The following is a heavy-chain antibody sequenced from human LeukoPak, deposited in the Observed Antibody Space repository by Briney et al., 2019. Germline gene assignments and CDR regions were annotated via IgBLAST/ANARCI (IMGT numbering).Heavy chain of an antibody. Sequence: GGSLRLSCAACGFTFRRYSINCVRQAPGRGLEGVSSIDTASNTFYPNSVKGRFTVSRDNAKNSLNLQMNSLRAEDTAVSYCARTVCSGGSCPHDYWGQGTLVTVSS. V-gene: IGHV3-21*01. D-gene: IGHD2-15*01. CDR2: IDTASNT. CDR3: ARTVCSGGSCPHDY. CDR1: GFTFRRYS. J-gene: IGHJ4*02.